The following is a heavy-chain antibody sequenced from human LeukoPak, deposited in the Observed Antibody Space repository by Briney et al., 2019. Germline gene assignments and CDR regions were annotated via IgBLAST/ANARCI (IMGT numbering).Heavy chain of an antibody. V-gene: IGHV4-4*07. Sequence: SETLSLTCSASGGSISSYYWSWLRQPAGKGLEWIGHIYTSGSTNYNPSLKSRVTMSLDTSKNQFSLKLSSVTAADTAVYYCARDGIAAREFDPWGQGTLVTVSS. D-gene: IGHD6-6*01. CDR3: ARDGIAAREFDP. J-gene: IGHJ5*02. CDR2: IYTSGST. CDR1: GGSISSYY.